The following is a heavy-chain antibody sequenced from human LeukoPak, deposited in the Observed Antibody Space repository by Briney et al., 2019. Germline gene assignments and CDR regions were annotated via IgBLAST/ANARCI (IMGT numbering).Heavy chain of an antibody. V-gene: IGHV4-39*01. CDR1: GGSISSSSYY. D-gene: IGHD3-3*01. CDR3: ASYYDFWSGFWFDP. Sequence: SETLSLTCTVSGGSISSSSYYWGWIRQPPGKGLEWIGSIYYSGSTYYNPSLKSRVTISVHTSKNQFSLKLSSVTAADTAVYYCASYYDFWSGFWFDPWGQGTLVTVSS. J-gene: IGHJ5*02. CDR2: IYYSGST.